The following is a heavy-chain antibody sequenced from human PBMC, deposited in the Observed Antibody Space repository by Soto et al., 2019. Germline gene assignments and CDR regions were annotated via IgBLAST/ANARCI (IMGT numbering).Heavy chain of an antibody. CDR2: ISGGGDVT. CDR1: GFTFTSYA. Sequence: VGSLRLSCAASGFTFTSYAMYWVRQAPGKGLEWVSTISGGGDVTYYADSVKVRFTISRDNSKNTLYLQMNSLRAEDTAVYYCPKATSAVPFGHYGLDVWAQGTTVTVSS. J-gene: IGHJ6*02. D-gene: IGHD3-3*01. CDR3: PKATSAVPFGHYGLDV. V-gene: IGHV3-23*01.